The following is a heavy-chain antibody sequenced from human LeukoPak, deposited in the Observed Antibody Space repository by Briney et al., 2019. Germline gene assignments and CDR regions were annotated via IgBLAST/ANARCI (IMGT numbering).Heavy chain of an antibody. D-gene: IGHD1-14*01. Sequence: PGGSLRLSCAASGFTFSSYEMNWVRQAPGKGLEWVSYISSSGSTIYYADSVKGRFTISRDNAKNSLYLQMNSLRAEDTAVHYCAREGVWMADTGEPRGYFDLWGRGTLVTVSS. J-gene: IGHJ2*01. V-gene: IGHV3-48*03. CDR3: AREGVWMADTGEPRGYFDL. CDR1: GFTFSSYE. CDR2: ISSSGSTI.